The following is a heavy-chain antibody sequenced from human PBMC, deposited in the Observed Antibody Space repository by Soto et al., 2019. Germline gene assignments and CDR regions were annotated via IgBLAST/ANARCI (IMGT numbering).Heavy chain of an antibody. CDR1: GFTFSSYW. D-gene: IGHD3-10*01. Sequence: PGGSLRLSCAASGFTFSSYWMSWVRQAPGKGLEWVANIKQDGSEKYYVDSVKGRFTISRDNAKNSLYLQMNSLRAEDTAVYYCARGKGLWFGVYYYYGMDVWGQGTTVTVSS. V-gene: IGHV3-7*03. CDR3: ARGKGLWFGVYYYYGMDV. CDR2: IKQDGSEK. J-gene: IGHJ6*02.